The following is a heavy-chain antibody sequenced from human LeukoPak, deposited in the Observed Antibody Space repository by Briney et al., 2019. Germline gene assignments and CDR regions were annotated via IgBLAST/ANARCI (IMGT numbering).Heavy chain of an antibody. D-gene: IGHD6-25*01. J-gene: IGHJ4*02. V-gene: IGHV3-30*04. CDR1: GFTFSTYH. Sequence: GGSLRLSCAASGFTFSTYHMHWVRQAPGKGLEWVAVISYDGRSKYYADSVKGRLTISRDISKNTPYLQMNSLRFEDTAVYYCTRDGQRTGENMDYWGQGTLVTVSS. CDR3: TRDGQRTGENMDY. CDR2: ISYDGRSK.